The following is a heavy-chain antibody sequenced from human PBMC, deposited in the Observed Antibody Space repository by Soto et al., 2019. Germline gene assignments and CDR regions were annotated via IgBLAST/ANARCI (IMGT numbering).Heavy chain of an antibody. J-gene: IGHJ5*02. CDR1: GFTFSSYG. Sequence: GGSLRLSCAASGFTFSSYGMHWVRQAPGKGLEWVAVISYDGSNKYYADSVKGRFTISRDNSKNTLYLQMNSLRAEDTAVYYCAKDPENFWSGYYTAHWFDPWGQGTLVTV. D-gene: IGHD3-3*01. CDR3: AKDPENFWSGYYTAHWFDP. V-gene: IGHV3-30*18. CDR2: ISYDGSNK.